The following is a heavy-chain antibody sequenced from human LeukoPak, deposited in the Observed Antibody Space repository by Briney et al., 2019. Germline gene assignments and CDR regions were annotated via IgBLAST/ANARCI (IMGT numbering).Heavy chain of an antibody. Sequence: GSLRLSCAASGFTFSSYSMNWIRQPPGKGLEWIGEINHSGSTNYNPSLKSRVTISVDTSKNQFSLKLSSVTAADTAVYYCAREILTGYYYWGQGTLVTVSS. D-gene: IGHD3-9*01. J-gene: IGHJ4*02. V-gene: IGHV4-34*01. CDR3: AREILTGYYY. CDR2: INHSGST. CDR1: GFTFSSYS.